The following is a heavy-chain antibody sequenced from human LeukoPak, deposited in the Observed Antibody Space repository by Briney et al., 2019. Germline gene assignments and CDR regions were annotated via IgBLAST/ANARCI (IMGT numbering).Heavy chain of an antibody. CDR3: ARADATMVTGGGMDV. Sequence: GGSLRLSCAASEFTFSSYTMRWVRQAPGKGLEWLASISFDGSNELYGDSVKGRFTVSRDNSKNMLYLQMNSLTSEDTAVFHCARADATMVTGGGMDVWGQGTRVTVSS. V-gene: IGHV3-30*14. J-gene: IGHJ6*02. CDR2: ISFDGSNE. CDR1: EFTFSSYT. D-gene: IGHD2-8*01.